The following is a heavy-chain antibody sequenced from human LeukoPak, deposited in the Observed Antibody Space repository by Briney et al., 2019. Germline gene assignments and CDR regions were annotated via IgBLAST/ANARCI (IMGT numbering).Heavy chain of an antibody. CDR2: ISSSGNT. V-gene: IGHV4-39*02. D-gene: IGHD3-3*01. J-gene: IGHJ4*02. CDR1: GGSISSGDYY. CDR3: ARLGAGPTYYDFWSGYSSFYFDY. Sequence: SSETLSLTCTVSGGSISSGDYYWGWIRQPPGKGLEWIGGISSSGNTYYNPSLKSRITISIDTSKNHFSLKLSSVTAADTAVYYCARLGAGPTYYDFWSGYSSFYFDYWGQGTLVTVSS.